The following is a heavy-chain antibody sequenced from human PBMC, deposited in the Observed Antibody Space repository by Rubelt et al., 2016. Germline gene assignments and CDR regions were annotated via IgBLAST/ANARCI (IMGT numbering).Heavy chain of an antibody. CDR2: INSDGSST. J-gene: IGHJ4*02. D-gene: IGHD5-18*01. Sequence: VRQAPGKGLVWVSRINSDGSSTSYADSVKGRFTISRDNAKNTLYLQMNSLRAEDTAVYYCAREVDTKGYYFDYWGQGTLVTVSS. CDR3: AREVDTKGYYFDY. V-gene: IGHV3-74*01.